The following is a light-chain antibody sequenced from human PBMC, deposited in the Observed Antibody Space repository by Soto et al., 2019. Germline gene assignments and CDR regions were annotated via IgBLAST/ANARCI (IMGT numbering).Light chain of an antibody. V-gene: IGLV2-14*01. Sequence: QSVLTQPASVSGSPGQSITISCTGTSSDIGGYNYVSWYRQHPGKVPKLIIFEVSTRPSGVSNRFSGSKSGNTASLTISGLQADDEADYYCSSFTTSTTLYVFGTGTKVTVL. CDR1: SSDIGGYNY. CDR3: SSFTTSTTLYV. CDR2: EVS. J-gene: IGLJ1*01.